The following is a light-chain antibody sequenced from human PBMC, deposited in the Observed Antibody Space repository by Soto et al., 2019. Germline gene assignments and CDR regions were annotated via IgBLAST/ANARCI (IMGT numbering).Light chain of an antibody. CDR2: QAS. CDR3: QHYNDYSYT. V-gene: IGKV1-5*03. CDR1: QSVSGW. J-gene: IGKJ5*01. Sequence: IQMTQSPSSLSASVGDRVAITCRASQSVSGWFAWYQQKPGKVPKLLIYQASTLEDGVPSRFSGSGSGTEFTLTISSLQPDDSATYYCQHYNDYSYTFGPGTRLEI.